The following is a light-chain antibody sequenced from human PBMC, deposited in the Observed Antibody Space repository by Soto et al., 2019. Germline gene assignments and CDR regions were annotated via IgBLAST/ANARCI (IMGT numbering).Light chain of an antibody. CDR3: QPRSNGPPIFT. Sequence: EIVLTQSPATLSLSPGERATLSCRASQSVSSYLAWYRQKPGQAPRLLIYDASNRATGIPARFSGSGSGTDFTLTISSLTPEDFAVYYSQPRSNGPPIFTLGPGTKVDIK. CDR2: DAS. V-gene: IGKV3-11*01. CDR1: QSVSSY. J-gene: IGKJ3*01.